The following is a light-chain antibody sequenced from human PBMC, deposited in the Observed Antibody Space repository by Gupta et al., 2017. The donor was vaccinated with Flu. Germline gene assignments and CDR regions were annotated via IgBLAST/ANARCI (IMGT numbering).Light chain of an antibody. CDR3: QQYVGYPWT. CDR1: QSISNG. Sequence: DIQLTQSPSTLSASVGDRVTITCRASQSISNGLDWYQQKAGKAPKLLIYKASSLESGVPSRFSGSGSGTEFTLTISSLQPDDSATFYCQQYVGYPWTFGQGTTVEI. J-gene: IGKJ1*01. CDR2: KAS. V-gene: IGKV1-5*03.